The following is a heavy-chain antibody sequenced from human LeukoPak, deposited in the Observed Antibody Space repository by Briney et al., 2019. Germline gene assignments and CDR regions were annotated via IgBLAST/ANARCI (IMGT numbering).Heavy chain of an antibody. CDR2: THYSGST. CDR1: GGSISSYY. V-gene: IGHV4-59*01. CDR3: ARFDYGDYAVDI. J-gene: IGHJ3*02. Sequence: SETLSLTCTVSGGSISSYYWSWLRQPPGKGLEYIGYTHYSGSTNYNPSLKSRVTISLDTSKNQFSLNLSSVTAADTAVYYCARFDYGDYAVDIWGQGTMVTVSS. D-gene: IGHD4-17*01.